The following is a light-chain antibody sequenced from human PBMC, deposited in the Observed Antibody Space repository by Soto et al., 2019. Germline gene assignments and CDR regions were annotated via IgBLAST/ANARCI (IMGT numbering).Light chain of an antibody. Sequence: QSVLTQPPSVSGAPGQRVIISCTGSSSTIGPGYDVHWYQQLPGTAPKLLIYGDSHRPSGVPDRFSGSKSGTSASLAITGLQAEDEAEYYCQSYDRSLSASVVFGGGTKLTVL. J-gene: IGLJ2*01. CDR3: QSYDRSLSASVV. CDR2: GDS. CDR1: SSTIGPGYD. V-gene: IGLV1-40*01.